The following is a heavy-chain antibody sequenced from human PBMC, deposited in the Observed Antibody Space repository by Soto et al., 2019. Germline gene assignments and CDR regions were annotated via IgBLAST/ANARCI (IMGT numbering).Heavy chain of an antibody. V-gene: IGHV1-69*01. Sequence: QVQLVQSGAEVQKPGSSVKVSCKTSGVSFNNNGIGWVRQAPGHGLEWMGGVSPPFRTSNYARKFQGRISITADASTGTVNMELSSLTSEDTAQYYCARVLYYGSGSYSPYGMDGWGQGTTVTVSS. J-gene: IGHJ6*02. CDR2: VSPPFRTS. CDR3: ARVLYYGSGSYSPYGMDG. D-gene: IGHD3-10*01. CDR1: GVSFNNNG.